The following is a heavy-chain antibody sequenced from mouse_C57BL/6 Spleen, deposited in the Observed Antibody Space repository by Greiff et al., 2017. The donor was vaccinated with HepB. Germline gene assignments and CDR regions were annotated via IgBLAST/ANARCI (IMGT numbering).Heavy chain of an antibody. CDR2: IYPGSGST. CDR3: ARYRITTVVFDY. CDR1: GYTFTSYW. D-gene: IGHD1-1*01. V-gene: IGHV1-55*01. J-gene: IGHJ2*01. Sequence: QVQLQQPGAELMKPGASVKMSCKASGYTFTSYWITWVKQRPGQGLEWIGDIYPGSGSTNYNEKFKSKATLTVDTSSSTAYMQLSSLTSEDSAVYYCARYRITTVVFDYWGQGTTPTVSS.